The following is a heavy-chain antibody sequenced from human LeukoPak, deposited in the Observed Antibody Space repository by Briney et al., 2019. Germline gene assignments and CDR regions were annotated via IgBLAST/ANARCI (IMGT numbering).Heavy chain of an antibody. V-gene: IGHV3-74*01. CDR2: VKSDGSNP. CDR3: ARDIVSGSGSLDY. CDR1: RFSFSNYW. J-gene: IGHJ4*02. Sequence: GGSLRLSCAASRFSFSNYWMHWVRQAPGKGLVWVSRVKSDGSNPSYADSVKGRFTISRDNAENMLYLQMNTLGAEDAAVYYCARDIVSGSGSLDYWGQGTLVTVSS. D-gene: IGHD3-10*01.